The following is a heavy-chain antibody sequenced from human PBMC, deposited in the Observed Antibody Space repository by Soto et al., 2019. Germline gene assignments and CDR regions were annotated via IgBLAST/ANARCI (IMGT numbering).Heavy chain of an antibody. J-gene: IGHJ4*02. V-gene: IGHV3-74*01. Sequence: EVQLVESGGGLVQPGGSLRLSCAASGFTFSSYWMHWVRQAPGKGLVWVSRIKSDGSDTSYADSVKGRFTISRDNAKNTLYLQMSSLRAEDTAVYYCVRVAHGDLGGWGQGTLVTVSS. CDR3: VRVAHGDLGG. CDR1: GFTFSSYW. D-gene: IGHD4-17*01. CDR2: IKSDGSDT.